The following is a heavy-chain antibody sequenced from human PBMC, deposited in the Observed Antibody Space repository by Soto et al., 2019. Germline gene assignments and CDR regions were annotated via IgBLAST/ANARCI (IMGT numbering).Heavy chain of an antibody. CDR3: ASDPTVRITGTPSPHP. CDR1: GGTFSSYA. J-gene: IGHJ5*02. CDR2: IIPIFGTA. V-gene: IGHV1-69*12. D-gene: IGHD1-7*01. Sequence: QVQLVQSGAEVKKPGSSVKVSCKASGGTFSSYAISWVRQAPGQGLEWMGGIIPIFGTANYAQKFQGRVTITADESTSSRYMALSRLRSEDTAVYYCASDPTVRITGTPSPHPWGQGTLVTVSS.